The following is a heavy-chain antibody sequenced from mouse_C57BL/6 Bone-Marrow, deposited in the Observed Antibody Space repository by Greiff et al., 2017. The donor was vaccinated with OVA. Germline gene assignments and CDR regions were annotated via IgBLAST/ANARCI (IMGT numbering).Heavy chain of an antibody. CDR1: GFTFTDYY. CDR3: ARRRIGSSHWYFDV. J-gene: IGHJ1*03. D-gene: IGHD1-1*01. CDR2: VYPYNGGT. Sequence: DVQLQESGPVLVKPGPSVKISCKASGFTFTDYYMHWVKQSHGKSLEWIGLVYPYNGGTSYNQKFKGKATLTVDTSSSTAYMELNSLTSEDSAVYYCARRRIGSSHWYFDVWGTGTTVTVSS. V-gene: IGHV1-36*01.